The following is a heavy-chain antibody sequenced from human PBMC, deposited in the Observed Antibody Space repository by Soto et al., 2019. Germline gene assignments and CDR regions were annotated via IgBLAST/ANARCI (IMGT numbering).Heavy chain of an antibody. J-gene: IGHJ4*02. V-gene: IGHV3-23*01. CDR3: AKTQTKVAVAGSDY. D-gene: IGHD6-19*01. CDR2: ISGSDGST. CDR1: GFTFSSYS. Sequence: GGSLRLSCAASGFTFSSYSMSWVRQAPGKGLEWVSAISGSDGSTYYADSVKGRFTISRDNSKNTLYLQMNSLRAEDTAVYYCAKTQTKVAVAGSDYWGQGTLVTVSS.